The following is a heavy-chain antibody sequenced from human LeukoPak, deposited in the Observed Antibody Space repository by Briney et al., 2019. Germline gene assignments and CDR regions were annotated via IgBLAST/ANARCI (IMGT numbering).Heavy chain of an antibody. CDR2: IIPILGIA. V-gene: IGHV1-69*04. D-gene: IGHD3-10*01. CDR1: GGTFSSYA. CDR3: AREGHYYGSGSLDY. J-gene: IGHJ4*02. Sequence: GASVKVSCKASGGTFSSYAISWVRQAPGQELEWMGRIIPILGIANYAQKFQGRVTVTADKSTSTAYMELSSLRSEDTAVYYCAREGHYYGSGSLDYWGQGTLVTVSS.